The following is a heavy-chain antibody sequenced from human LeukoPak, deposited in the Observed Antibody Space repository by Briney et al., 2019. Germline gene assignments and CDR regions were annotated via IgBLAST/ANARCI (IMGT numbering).Heavy chain of an antibody. D-gene: IGHD6-13*01. CDR2: IYYSGST. Sequence: SETLSLTCTVSGGSISSYYWSWIRQPPGKGLEWIGYIYYSGSTNYNPSLKSRVTISVDTSKNQFSLKLSSVTAADTAVYYCARHVDSSSPIDYRGQGTLVTVSS. V-gene: IGHV4-59*08. CDR3: ARHVDSSSPIDY. J-gene: IGHJ4*02. CDR1: GGSISSYY.